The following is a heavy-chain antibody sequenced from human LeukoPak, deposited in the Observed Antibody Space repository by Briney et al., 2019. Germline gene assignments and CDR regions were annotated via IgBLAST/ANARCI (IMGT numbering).Heavy chain of an antibody. Sequence: PAETLSLTCTVSGGSLSSSYWSWIRQPLGKGLEWIGYLYYRGSTKYNPSLKSRVTISVDTSKYQFSLNLTSMTAADTAVYFCARASDRSNIFDFWGQDIPVTVSS. D-gene: IGHD1-26*01. V-gene: IGHV4-59*01. J-gene: IGHJ4*02. CDR3: ARASDRSNIFDF. CDR2: LYYRGST. CDR1: GGSLSSSY.